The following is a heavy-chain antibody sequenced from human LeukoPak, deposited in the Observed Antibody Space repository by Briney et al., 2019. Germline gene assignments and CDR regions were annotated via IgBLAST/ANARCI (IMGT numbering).Heavy chain of an antibody. J-gene: IGHJ3*02. D-gene: IGHD6-13*01. Sequence: SETLSFTCTVSGGSISSHYWSWIRQPPGKGLEWIGYIYYSGSTNYNPSLKSRVTISVDTSKNQFSLKLSSVTVADTAVYYCARVWSSWSTIDAFDIWGQGTMVTVSS. V-gene: IGHV4-59*11. CDR1: GGSISSHY. CDR3: ARVWSSWSTIDAFDI. CDR2: IYYSGST.